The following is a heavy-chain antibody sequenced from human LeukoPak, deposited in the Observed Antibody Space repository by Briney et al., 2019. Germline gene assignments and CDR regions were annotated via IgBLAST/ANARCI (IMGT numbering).Heavy chain of an antibody. CDR2: IDTSTSYI. D-gene: IGHD3-10*01. CDR1: GLTFSTYS. V-gene: IGHV3-21*01. J-gene: IGHJ3*02. Sequence: GGSLRLSCAASGLTFSTYSMNWVSQAPGKGMEWVSFIDTSTSYIYYGDSVKGRFTISRDNAKNSLYLQMNGLRAEDTAVYYCARGRSITLLRGVAMSDGFDIWGQGTMVTVSS. CDR3: ARGRSITLLRGVAMSDGFDI.